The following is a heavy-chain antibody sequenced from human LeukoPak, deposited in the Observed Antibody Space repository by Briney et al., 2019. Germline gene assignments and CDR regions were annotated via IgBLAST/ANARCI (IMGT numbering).Heavy chain of an antibody. V-gene: IGHV3-9*01. J-gene: IGHJ4*02. CDR3: ASRMAD. Sequence: GGSLRLSCAASGFTFDDYAMHWVRQAPGKGLEWVSGISWNSGSIGYADSVKGRFTIFRDDSKNTVYVQMNSLRVEDTAVYYCASRMADWGQGTLVTVSS. CDR1: GFTFDDYA. D-gene: IGHD5-24*01. CDR2: ISWNSGSI.